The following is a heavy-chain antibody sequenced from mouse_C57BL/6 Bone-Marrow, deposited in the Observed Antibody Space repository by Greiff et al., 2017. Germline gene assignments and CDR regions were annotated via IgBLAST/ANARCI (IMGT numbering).Heavy chain of an antibody. CDR1: GFTFSDYY. Sequence: EVMLVESGGGLVQPGGSLKLSCAASGFTFSDYYMYWVRQTPEKRLEWVAYISNGGGSTYYPDTVKGRFPISRDNAKNTLYLQMSRLKSEDTAMYYCATTAQGDYYAMDYWGQGTSVTVSS. J-gene: IGHJ4*01. CDR3: ATTAQGDYYAMDY. D-gene: IGHD3-2*02. V-gene: IGHV5-12*01. CDR2: ISNGGGST.